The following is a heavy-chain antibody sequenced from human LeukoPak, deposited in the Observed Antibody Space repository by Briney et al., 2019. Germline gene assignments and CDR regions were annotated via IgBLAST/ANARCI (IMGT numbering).Heavy chain of an antibody. CDR3: ARDTGSYVGFDY. Sequence: PGGSLRLSCAASGFTFSSYAMHWVRQAPGKGLEWVAVISYDGSKKYYADSVKGRFTISRDNSKNTLYLQMNSLRAEDTAVYYCARDTGSYVGFDYWGQGTLVTVSS. CDR1: GFTFSSYA. D-gene: IGHD1-26*01. V-gene: IGHV3-30*04. CDR2: ISYDGSKK. J-gene: IGHJ4*02.